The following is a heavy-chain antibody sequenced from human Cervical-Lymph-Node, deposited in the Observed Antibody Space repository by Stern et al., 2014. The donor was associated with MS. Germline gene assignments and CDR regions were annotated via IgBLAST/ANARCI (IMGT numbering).Heavy chain of an antibody. CDR2: FRNKAKRYTT. Sequence: EVQLVESGGGLVQPGGSLRLSCAASGFSFSDFYMDWVRQAPGKGLEWVGRFRNKAKRYTTDYAACVKVSITIARAQSQNSLDMQMNSLKTEDTAVYYCSRDSSGDYWGPGTLVTVSS. CDR3: SRDSSGDY. J-gene: IGHJ4*02. V-gene: IGHV3-72*01. CDR1: GFSFSDFY.